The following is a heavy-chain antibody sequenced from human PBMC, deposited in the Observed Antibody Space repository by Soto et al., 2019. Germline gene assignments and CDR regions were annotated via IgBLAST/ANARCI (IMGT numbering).Heavy chain of an antibody. CDR3: ASLDGYNVGGYFDY. Sequence: PSETLSLTCTVSGGSISSYYWSWIRQTPEKGLEWIGYVNDNWGSNYNPSLKSRVAISLDTSKNQFSLKLSSVTAADTAVYYCASLDGYNVGGYFDYWGKGTLVTVSS. CDR2: VNDNWGS. J-gene: IGHJ4*02. CDR1: GGSISSYY. V-gene: IGHV4-59*08. D-gene: IGHD5-12*01.